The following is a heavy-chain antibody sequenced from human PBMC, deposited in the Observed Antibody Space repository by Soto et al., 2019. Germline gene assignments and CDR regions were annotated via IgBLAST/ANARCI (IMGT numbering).Heavy chain of an antibody. D-gene: IGHD2-21*02. CDR3: AMSIVVVTALDY. V-gene: IGHV1-3*01. J-gene: IGHJ4*02. CDR2: INAGNGNT. Sequence: ASVKVSCKASGYTFTSYAMHWVRQAPGQRLEWMGWINAGNGNTKYSQKFQGRVTITRDTSASTAYMELSSLRSEDTAVYYCAMSIVVVTALDYWGQGTLGTVAS. CDR1: GYTFTSYA.